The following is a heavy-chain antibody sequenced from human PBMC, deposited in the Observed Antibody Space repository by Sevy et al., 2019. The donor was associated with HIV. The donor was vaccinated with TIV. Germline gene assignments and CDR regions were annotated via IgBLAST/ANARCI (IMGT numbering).Heavy chain of an antibody. J-gene: IGHJ6*03. D-gene: IGHD1-7*01. Sequence: SETLSLTCAVYGGSFSDYYWSWIRQSPGKGLEWIGEINHSGSTNYNPSLKSRVTISVDTSKNQFSLKVTSVAAADTAVYYCARSPKITGTTNYYYYIDVWGKGTTVTVSS. CDR3: ARSPKITGTTNYYYYIDV. CDR2: INHSGST. CDR1: GGSFSDYY. V-gene: IGHV4-34*01.